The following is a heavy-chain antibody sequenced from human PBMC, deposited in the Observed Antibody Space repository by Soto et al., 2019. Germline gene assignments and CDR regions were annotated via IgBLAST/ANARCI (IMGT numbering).Heavy chain of an antibody. CDR1: GFSLSNARMG. V-gene: IGHV2-26*01. Sequence: QVTLKESGPVLVKPTETLTLTCTVSGFSLSNARMGVSWIRQPPGKALECIAHIFSNDEKSYSTSLKSRLTITKDTSKSQVVLTMTNMDPVDTATYYCARIKASYYDFWSGYYSGFDPWGQGTLVTVSS. D-gene: IGHD3-3*01. CDR3: ARIKASYYDFWSGYYSGFDP. CDR2: IFSNDEK. J-gene: IGHJ5*02.